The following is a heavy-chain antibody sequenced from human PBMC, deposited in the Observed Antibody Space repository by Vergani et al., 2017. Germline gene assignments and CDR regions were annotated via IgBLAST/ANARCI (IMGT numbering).Heavy chain of an antibody. CDR1: GFTFSSYG. CDR3: ARAGSDSSGWYEYFDY. V-gene: IGHV3-33*01. CDR2: IWYDGSNK. D-gene: IGHD6-19*01. Sequence: QVQLVESGGGVVQPGRSLKLSCAASGFTFSSYGMHWVRQAPGKGLEWVAVIWYDGSNKYYAESVKGRFTISRDNSKNTLYLQMNSLRAEDTAVYYCARAGSDSSGWYEYFDYWGQGTLVTVSS. J-gene: IGHJ4*02.